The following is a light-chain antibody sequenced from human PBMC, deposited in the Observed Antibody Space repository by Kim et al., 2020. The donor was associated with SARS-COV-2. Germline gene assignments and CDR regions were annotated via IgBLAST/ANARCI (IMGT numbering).Light chain of an antibody. J-gene: IGLJ3*02. CDR2: DNN. CDR3: AAVDDSLNGPV. CDR1: TSNVGTNL. V-gene: IGLV1-44*01. Sequence: QSVLTQPPSASGTPGQRVTISCSGTTSNVGTNLVNWYRQLPGTAPTLLVYDNNQRPSRVPDRFSGSKSGTSASLAISGLRSDDEAVYYCAAVDDSLNGPVFGGGTQLTVL.